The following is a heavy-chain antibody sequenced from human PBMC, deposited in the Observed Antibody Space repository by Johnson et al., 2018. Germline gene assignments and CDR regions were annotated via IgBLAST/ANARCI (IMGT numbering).Heavy chain of an antibody. Sequence: QVQLVESGGGLVQPGGSLRLSCTASGFTFSNAWMNWVRQAPGKGLEWVAVISYDGSNEDYADSVKGRFTISRDKPKNTLYLQMNSLRAEDTAVYYCAKDRQGELVYCPYYFDYWGQGTLVTVSS. D-gene: IGHD1-7*01. J-gene: IGHJ4*02. CDR2: ISYDGSNE. V-gene: IGHV3-30*18. CDR1: GFTFSNAW. CDR3: AKDRQGELVYCPYYFDY.